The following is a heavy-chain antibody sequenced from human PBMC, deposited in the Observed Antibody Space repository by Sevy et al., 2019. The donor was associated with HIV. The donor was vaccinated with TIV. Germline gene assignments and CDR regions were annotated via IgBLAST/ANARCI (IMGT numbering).Heavy chain of an antibody. CDR1: GFTFSDYY. CDR3: AGEHYDGRGGDAFDI. V-gene: IGHV3-11*01. J-gene: IGHJ3*02. CDR2: ISSSGSTI. D-gene: IGHD3-22*01. Sequence: GGSLRLSCAASGFTFSDYYMSWIRQAPGKGLEWVSYISSSGSTIYYADSVKGRFTISRDNAKNSLYLKMNSLRAEDRAVYDCAGEHYDGRGGDAFDIWGQGTMVTVSS.